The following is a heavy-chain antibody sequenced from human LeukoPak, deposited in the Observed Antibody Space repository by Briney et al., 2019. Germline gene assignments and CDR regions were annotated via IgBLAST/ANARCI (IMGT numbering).Heavy chain of an antibody. D-gene: IGHD5-24*01. CDR3: ARRGPGDGYSRGLLYY. V-gene: IGHV4-38-2*01. CDR1: SLSISSGYY. J-gene: IGHJ4*02. CDR2: IHHSGST. Sequence: QPSETLSLTCAVSSLSISSGYYWVWNRQPPGKGLEWIGSIHHSGSTYYNPSLRSRVTISVDTSKNQFSLKLTSVTAADTAMYYCARRGPGDGYSRGLLYYWGQGTLVTVSS.